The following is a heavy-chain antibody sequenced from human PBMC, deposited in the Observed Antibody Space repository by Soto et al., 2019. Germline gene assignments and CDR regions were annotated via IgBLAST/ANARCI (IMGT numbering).Heavy chain of an antibody. V-gene: IGHV1-24*01. D-gene: IGHD4-17*01. J-gene: IGHJ4*02. CDR2: FDPEDGET. CDR1: GYTLTEIS. Sequence: ASGRVSSKVSGYTLTEISMHWVGQAPGKGLEWMGGFDPEDGETSYAQKFQGRVTMTEDTSTDTAYMELSSLRSEDTAVYYCATPTPSITRTVTLDYWRQGTLVTVSS. CDR3: ATPTPSITRTVTLDY.